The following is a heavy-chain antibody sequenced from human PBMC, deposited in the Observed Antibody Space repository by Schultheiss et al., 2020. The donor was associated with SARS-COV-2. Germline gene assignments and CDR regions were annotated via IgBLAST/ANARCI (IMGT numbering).Heavy chain of an antibody. J-gene: IGHJ5*02. V-gene: IGHV4-59*12. CDR1: GFTFSSYW. Sequence: GSLRLSCAASGFTFSSYWMSWVRQAPGKGLEWIGYIYYSGSTNYNPSLKSRVTISVDTSKNQFSLKLSSVTAADTAVYYCARTGTSWFDPWGQGTLVTVSS. D-gene: IGHD2-2*01. CDR2: IYYSGST. CDR3: ARTGTSWFDP.